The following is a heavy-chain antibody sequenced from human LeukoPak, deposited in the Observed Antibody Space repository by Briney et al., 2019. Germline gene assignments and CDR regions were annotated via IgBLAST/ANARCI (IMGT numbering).Heavy chain of an antibody. J-gene: IGHJ4*02. Sequence: GGSLRLSCAASGFSFSRYWMSWVRQAPGKGLEWAASIKQDGSEKDYVDSVKGRFTISRDNAKNSLYLQMNSLRAEDSVVYYCVRVEYSSSSLDYWGQGTLVTVSS. CDR1: GFSFSRYW. D-gene: IGHD6-6*01. V-gene: IGHV3-7*01. CDR2: IKQDGSEK. CDR3: VRVEYSSSSLDY.